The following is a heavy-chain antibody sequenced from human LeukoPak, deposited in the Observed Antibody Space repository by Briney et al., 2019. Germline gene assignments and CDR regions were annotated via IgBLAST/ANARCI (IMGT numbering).Heavy chain of an antibody. Sequence: GGSLRLSCAASGFTFSNYAMTWVRQAPGKGLEWVSSIISSGAITYHADSVKGRFTISRDNSKNSLYLQMNYLRAEDTAVYYCARDLTNWNDATFDIWGQGTMVTVAS. CDR3: ARDLTNWNDATFDI. CDR1: GFTFSNYA. V-gene: IGHV3-23*01. D-gene: IGHD1-1*01. J-gene: IGHJ3*02. CDR2: IISSGAIT.